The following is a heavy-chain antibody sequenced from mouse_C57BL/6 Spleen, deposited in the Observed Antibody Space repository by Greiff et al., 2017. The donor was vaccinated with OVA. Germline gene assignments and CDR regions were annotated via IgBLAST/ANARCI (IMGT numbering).Heavy chain of an antibody. V-gene: IGHV1-50*01. J-gene: IGHJ3*01. D-gene: IGHD3-2*02. CDR2: IDPSDSYT. CDR1: GYTFTSYW. CDR3: ARLGEAIAY. Sequence: QVQLQQPGAELVKPGASVKLSCKASGYTFTSYWMQWVKQRPGQGLEWIGEIDPSDSYTNYNQKFKGKATLNVDTSSSTAYMQLSSLTSEDSAVYYCARLGEAIAYWGQGTLVTVSA.